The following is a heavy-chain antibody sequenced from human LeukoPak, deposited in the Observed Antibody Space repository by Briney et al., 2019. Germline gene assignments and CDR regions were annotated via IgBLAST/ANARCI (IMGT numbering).Heavy chain of an antibody. J-gene: IGHJ4*02. CDR2: IEGKTDGGTT. CDR1: GFTFSNAC. Sequence: PGGSLRLSCAASGFTFSNACMSWVRQAPGKGLEWVGHIEGKTDGGTTDYAAPVQGRFTISRDDSKNTLFLQMNSLKTEDTAVYYCTTGTWIQLWLADYWGQGTLVAVSS. V-gene: IGHV3-15*04. CDR3: TTGTWIQLWLADY. D-gene: IGHD5-18*01.